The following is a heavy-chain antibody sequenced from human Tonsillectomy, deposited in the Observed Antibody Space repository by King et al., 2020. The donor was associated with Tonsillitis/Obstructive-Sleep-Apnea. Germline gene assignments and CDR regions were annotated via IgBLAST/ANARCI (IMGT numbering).Heavy chain of an antibody. CDR1: GFTFGDYA. J-gene: IGHJ4*02. CDR3: TRARDGYDFVLDY. CDR2: IRSKASGGTI. V-gene: IGHV3-49*05. D-gene: IGHD5-12*01. Sequence: QLVQSGGGLVKPGRSLRLSCTASGFTFGDYAMSWFRQAPGKGLEWVSFIRSKASGGTIQLAASVKGRFTISRDDSESIAYLQMNSLKTEDTAVYYCTRARDGYDFVLDYWGQGTLVTVSS.